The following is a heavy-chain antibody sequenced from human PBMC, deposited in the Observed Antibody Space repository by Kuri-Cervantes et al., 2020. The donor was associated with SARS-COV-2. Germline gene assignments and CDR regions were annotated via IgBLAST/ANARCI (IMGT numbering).Heavy chain of an antibody. CDR3: ARDRWVVVVTGKRGIGAFDI. D-gene: IGHD2-21*02. CDR2: INPSGGST. V-gene: IGHV1-46*01. Sequence: ASVKVSCKASGYTFTSYYMHWVRQAPGQGLEWMGIINPSGGSTSYAQKFQGRVTMTRDTSTSTVYMELSRLRSDDTTVYYCARDRWVVVVTGKRGIGAFDIWGQGTMVTVSS. CDR1: GYTFTSYY. J-gene: IGHJ3*02.